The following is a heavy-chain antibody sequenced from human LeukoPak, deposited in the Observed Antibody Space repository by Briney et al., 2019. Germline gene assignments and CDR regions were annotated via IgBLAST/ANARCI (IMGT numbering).Heavy chain of an antibody. CDR2: INHSGST. CDR3: ARGPYYGSAPSYYYYYYMDV. CDR1: GGSFSGYY. V-gene: IGHV4-34*01. J-gene: IGHJ6*03. Sequence: KPSETLSLTCAVYGGSFSGYYWSWIRQPPGKGLEWIGEINHSGSTNYNPSLKSRVTISVDTSKNQFSLKLSSATAADTAVYYCARGPYYGSAPSYYYYYYMDVWGKGTTVTVSS. D-gene: IGHD3-10*01.